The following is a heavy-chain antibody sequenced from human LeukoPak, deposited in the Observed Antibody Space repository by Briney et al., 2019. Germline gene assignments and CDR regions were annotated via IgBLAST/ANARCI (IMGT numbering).Heavy chain of an antibody. D-gene: IGHD2-2*02. Sequence: GESLKISCKVSGYSFTSYGICWVRQIPGKGLEGMGNIYPGHSDTRYSPSLQGQLTISADKSIRTAYLQWSSLKASDTAMYYCARLDPGYCSSTSCYKGRGYYYYMDVWGKGTTVTVSS. CDR3: ARLDPGYCSSTSCYKGRGYYYYMDV. CDR2: IYPGHSDT. J-gene: IGHJ6*03. CDR1: GYSFTSYG. V-gene: IGHV5-51*01.